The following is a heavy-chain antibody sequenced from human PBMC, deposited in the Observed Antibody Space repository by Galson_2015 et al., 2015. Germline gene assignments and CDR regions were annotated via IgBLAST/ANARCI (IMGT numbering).Heavy chain of an antibody. J-gene: IGHJ4*02. CDR2: IITILGIA. V-gene: IGHV1-69*10. CDR1: GGTFSSYT. CDR3: ARGACSKATDY. D-gene: IGHD2/OR15-2a*01. Sequence: SVKVSCKASGGTFSSYTISWVRQAPGQGLEWMGWIITILGIANYAQKFQGRVTITADKSTSTAYMELSSLRSEDTAVYYCARGACSKATDYWGQGTLVTVSS.